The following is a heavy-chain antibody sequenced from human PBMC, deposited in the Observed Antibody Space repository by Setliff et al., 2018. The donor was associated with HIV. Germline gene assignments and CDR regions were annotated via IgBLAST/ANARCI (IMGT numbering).Heavy chain of an antibody. CDR1: GGSISSGSYY. J-gene: IGHJ6*02. D-gene: IGHD5-18*01. CDR3: ARHEEGQQWSRGGYAMDV. Sequence: PSETLSLTCTVSGGSISSGSYYWSWIRQPAGKGLEWIGRIYTSGSTNYNPSLKSRVTISVDTSKNQFSLKLRSVTAADTAVYFCARHEEGQQWSRGGYAMDVWGQGTTVTVSS. V-gene: IGHV4-61*02. CDR2: IYTSGST.